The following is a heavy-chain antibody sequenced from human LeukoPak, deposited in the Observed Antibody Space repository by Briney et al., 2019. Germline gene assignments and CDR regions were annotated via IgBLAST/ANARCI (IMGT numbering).Heavy chain of an antibody. CDR2: IYRSGTT. V-gene: IGHV4-61*02. CDR1: GGSISSDLYY. J-gene: IGHJ5*02. CDR3: AGGAYGSGSYAKWFDP. Sequence: SQTLSLTCTVSGGSISSDLYYWSWIRQPAGKGLEWIGRIYRSGTTNYNPSLKSRVTISIERSKNQVSLMLNSVTAADTAVYYCAGGAYGSGSYAKWFDPWGQGTLVIVSS. D-gene: IGHD3-10*01.